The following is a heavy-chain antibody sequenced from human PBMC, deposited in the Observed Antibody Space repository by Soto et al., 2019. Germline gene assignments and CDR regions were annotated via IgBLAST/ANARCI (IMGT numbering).Heavy chain of an antibody. D-gene: IGHD2-8*01. Sequence: SETLSLTCAVYGGSFSGYYWSWIRQPPGKGVEWIGEINHSGSTNYNPSLKSRVTISVATSKNQFSLKLSSVTAADTAVYYCARGFSYCANGVCYKIWAAAGDAFDIWGQGTMVTFSS. CDR1: GGSFSGYY. V-gene: IGHV4-34*01. J-gene: IGHJ3*02. CDR3: ARGFSYCANGVCYKIWAAAGDAFDI. CDR2: INHSGST.